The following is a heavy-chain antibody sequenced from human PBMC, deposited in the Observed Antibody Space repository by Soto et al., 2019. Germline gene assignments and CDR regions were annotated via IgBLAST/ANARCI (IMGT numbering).Heavy chain of an antibody. CDR2: IKQDGSEI. D-gene: IGHD1-7*01. Sequence: GSLRLSCAASGFTFSSYWMTWVRQAPGKGLEWVANIKQDGSEIYYVDSVKGRFTISRDNAKNSLYLQMNSLRAEDTAVYYCARDRRDWNYGGHYFDYWGQGTLVTVSS. V-gene: IGHV3-7*01. CDR3: ARDRRDWNYGGHYFDY. J-gene: IGHJ4*02. CDR1: GFTFSSYW.